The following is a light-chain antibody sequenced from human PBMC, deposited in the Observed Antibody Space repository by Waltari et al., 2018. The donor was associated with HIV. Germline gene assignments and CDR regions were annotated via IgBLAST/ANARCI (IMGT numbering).Light chain of an antibody. CDR2: RSN. Sequence: QSVLTQPPSASGTPGQRVTISCSGSSPNIGSTFLNWYQQLPGRAPKLLIYRSNQRPSGVPDRFSGSKSGTSASLAISGLRSEDEADYYCATWDDSLSGRWVFGGGTKLTVL. CDR3: ATWDDSLSGRWV. V-gene: IGLV1-47*01. J-gene: IGLJ3*02. CDR1: SPNIGSTF.